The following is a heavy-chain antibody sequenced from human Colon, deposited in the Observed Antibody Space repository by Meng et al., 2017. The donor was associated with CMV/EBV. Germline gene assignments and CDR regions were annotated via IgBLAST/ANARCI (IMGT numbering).Heavy chain of an antibody. V-gene: IGHV1-2*02. D-gene: IGHD3-22*01. J-gene: IGHJ1*01. CDR2: INPNSGGT. CDR3: ATVSSGYYLYFQH. Sequence: QVRLLQSGAEGKKPGASVQVSCKASGYTFTGYYMHWVRQAPGQGLEWMGWINPNSGGTNYAQKFQGRVTMTRDTSISTAYMELSRLRSDDTAVYYCATVSSGYYLYFQHWGQGTLVTVSS. CDR1: GYTFTGYY.